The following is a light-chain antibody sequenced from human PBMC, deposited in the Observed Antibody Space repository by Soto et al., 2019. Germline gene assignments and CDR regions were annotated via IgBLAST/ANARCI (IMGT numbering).Light chain of an antibody. CDR2: GVS. J-gene: IGKJ1*01. V-gene: IGKV3-20*01. CDR3: QQYGVAPRT. Sequence: EIVLTQSPGTLSLSPGERVTLSCRASQSVSSSYLAWYQQKPGQPPRLLIYGVSSRVTGVPDRFSGSGSGTDVTLIISRLEPEDFAVYYCQQYGVAPRTFGQGTKVEIK. CDR1: QSVSSSY.